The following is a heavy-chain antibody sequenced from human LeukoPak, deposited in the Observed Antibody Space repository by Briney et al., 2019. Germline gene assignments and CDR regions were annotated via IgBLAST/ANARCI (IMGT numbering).Heavy chain of an antibody. CDR1: GFTFSDYY. V-gene: IGHV3-11*01. CDR3: AREVNLGKNYDILTGYGMDV. CDR2: INSSGSTI. D-gene: IGHD3-9*01. J-gene: IGHJ6*02. Sequence: PGGSLRLSCAASGFTFSDYYMSWIRQAPGKGLEWVSYINSSGSTIYYADSVKGRFTISRDNAKNSLYLQMNSLRAEDTAVYYCAREVNLGKNYDILTGYGMDVWGQGTTVTVSS.